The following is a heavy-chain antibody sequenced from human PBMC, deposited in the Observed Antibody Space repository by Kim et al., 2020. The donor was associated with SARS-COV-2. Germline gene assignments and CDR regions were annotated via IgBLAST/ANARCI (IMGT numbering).Heavy chain of an antibody. CDR3: AKGWGFDN. V-gene: IGHV3-7*01. J-gene: IGHJ4*02. Sequence: GGSLRLFCEASGFTFSTHYMSWVRQAPGKGLEWVANIKEDASDESYADTVKGRFTISRDNARNSLYLQMNNLRVEDTAVYYCAKGWGFDNWGQGNLVTVS. D-gene: IGHD3-16*01. CDR1: GFTFSTHY. CDR2: IKEDASDE.